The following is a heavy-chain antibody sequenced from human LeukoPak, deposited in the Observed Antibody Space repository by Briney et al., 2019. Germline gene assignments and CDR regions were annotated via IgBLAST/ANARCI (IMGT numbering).Heavy chain of an antibody. CDR1: GFTFSSYA. CDR2: ISGSGGST. D-gene: IGHD4-11*01. Sequence: GGSLRLSCAASGFTFSSYAMSWVRQAPGKGLEWVSAISGSGGSTYYADSVKGRFTISRDNSKNTLYLQMNSLKTEDTALYYCTTLTTVKVKWGQGTLVTVSS. J-gene: IGHJ4*02. V-gene: IGHV3-23*01. CDR3: TTLTTVKVK.